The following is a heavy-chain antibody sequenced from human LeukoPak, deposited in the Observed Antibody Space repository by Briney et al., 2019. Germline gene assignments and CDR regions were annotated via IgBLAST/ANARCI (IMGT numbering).Heavy chain of an antibody. J-gene: IGHJ4*02. CDR2: ISGDGSSA. CDR1: GFTLSNSA. V-gene: IGHV3-23*01. Sequence: GGSLRLSCAASGFTLSNSAMTWVRQAPGEGLEWVSVISGDGSSAYYTDSVKGRFTVSRDNSKNTLYLQMNSLRAEDTAVYYCAKDYGDYADWGQGTLVTVSS. D-gene: IGHD4-17*01. CDR3: AKDYGDYAD.